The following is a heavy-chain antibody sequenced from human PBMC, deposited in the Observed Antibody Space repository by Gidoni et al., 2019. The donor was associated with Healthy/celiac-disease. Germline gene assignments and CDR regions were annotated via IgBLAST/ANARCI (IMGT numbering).Heavy chain of an antibody. CDR1: GFTFSSYW. V-gene: IGHV3-7*01. CDR3: ARRYCSGGSCTELYYYGMDV. Sequence: EVQLVESGGGLVQPGGSLRLSCAASGFTFSSYWMSWVRQAPGKGLEWVANIKQDGSEKYYVDSVKGRFTISRDNAKNSLYLQMNSLRAEDTAVYYCARRYCSGGSCTELYYYGMDVWGQGTTVTVSS. J-gene: IGHJ6*02. CDR2: IKQDGSEK. D-gene: IGHD2-15*01.